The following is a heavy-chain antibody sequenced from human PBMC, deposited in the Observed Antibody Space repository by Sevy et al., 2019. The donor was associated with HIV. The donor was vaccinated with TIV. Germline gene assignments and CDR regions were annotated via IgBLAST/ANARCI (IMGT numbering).Heavy chain of an antibody. V-gene: IGHV3-48*03. CDR3: ARDERGYSGYDKGNFDY. CDR1: GFTFSSYE. CDR2: ISSSGSTI. J-gene: IGHJ4*02. D-gene: IGHD5-12*01. Sequence: GGSLRLSCAASGFTFSSYEMNWVRQAPGKGLEWVSYISSSGSTIYYADSVKGRFTISRDNAKNSLYLQMNSLRAEDTAVYDCARDERGYSGYDKGNFDYWGQGTLVTVSS.